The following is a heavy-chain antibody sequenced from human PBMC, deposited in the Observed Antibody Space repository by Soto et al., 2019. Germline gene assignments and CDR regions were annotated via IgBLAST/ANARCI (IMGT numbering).Heavy chain of an antibody. Sequence: SETLSVTCTVSGGSISSYYWSWIRQPPGKGLDSIGYIYYSGSTNSNPSLKSRVTISVDTSKNQFSLRLSSVTAADTAVYYCARGYQGSGYIAFDIWGQGTMVTVSS. D-gene: IGHD3-22*01. CDR3: ARGYQGSGYIAFDI. V-gene: IGHV4-59*13. CDR2: IYYSGST. J-gene: IGHJ3*02. CDR1: GGSISSYY.